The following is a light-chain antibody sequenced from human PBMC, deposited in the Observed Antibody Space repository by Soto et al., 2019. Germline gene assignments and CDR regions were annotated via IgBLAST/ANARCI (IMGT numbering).Light chain of an antibody. J-gene: IGKJ4*01. Sequence: DIQMTQSPSSLSASVGHRVTISCQASQDINNYLNWYKQKPGKAPKLLIYDASKLETGVPSRFSGSGSGTDFTFTISSLQPEDIETYYCQQYVDLPPTFGGGTKVDIK. V-gene: IGKV1-33*01. CDR3: QQYVDLPPT. CDR1: QDINNY. CDR2: DAS.